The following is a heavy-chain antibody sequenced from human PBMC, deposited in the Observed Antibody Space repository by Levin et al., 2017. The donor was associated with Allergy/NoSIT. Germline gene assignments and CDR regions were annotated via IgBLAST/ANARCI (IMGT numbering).Heavy chain of an antibody. J-gene: IGHJ3*02. CDR2: ISYDGSNK. V-gene: IGHV3-30*18. Sequence: GGSLRLSCAASGFTFNKYGMHWVRQAPGKGLEWVAVISYDGSNKYYADSVKGRFTISRDNSKNTLYLQMNSLRAEDTAVYYCANRGPMITFGGSDAFDIWGQGTMVTVSS. D-gene: IGHD3-16*01. CDR3: ANRGPMITFGGSDAFDI. CDR1: GFTFNKYG.